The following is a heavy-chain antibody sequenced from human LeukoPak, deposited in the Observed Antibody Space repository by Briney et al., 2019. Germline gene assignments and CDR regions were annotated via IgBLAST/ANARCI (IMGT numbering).Heavy chain of an antibody. D-gene: IGHD2-15*01. CDR2: IIPIFGTA. V-gene: IGHV1-69*13. J-gene: IGHJ5*02. CDR1: GGTFSSYA. CDR3: ARDEGYCSGGSCAYNWFDP. Sequence: ASVKVSCKASGGTFSSYAISWVRQAPGQGLEWMGGIIPIFGTANYAQKFQGRVTITADESTSTAYMELSSLRSEDTAVYYCARDEGYCSGGSCAYNWFDPWGQGTLVTVSS.